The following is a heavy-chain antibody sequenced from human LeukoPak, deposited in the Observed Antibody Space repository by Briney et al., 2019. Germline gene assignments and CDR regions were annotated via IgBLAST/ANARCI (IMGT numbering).Heavy chain of an antibody. CDR3: AKDWKWADKNYYYYYGMDV. V-gene: IGHV3-30*18. CDR2: MSFDGSNK. J-gene: IGHJ6*02. CDR1: GFSFRNYG. Sequence: GGSLRLPCAASGFSFRNYGMHWVRQAPGKGLEWVAVMSFDGSNKNHADSVKGRFTISGDNSKNTLYLQMNSLRAEDTAVYYCAKDWKWADKNYYYYYGMDVWGQGTTVTVSS. D-gene: IGHD1-26*01.